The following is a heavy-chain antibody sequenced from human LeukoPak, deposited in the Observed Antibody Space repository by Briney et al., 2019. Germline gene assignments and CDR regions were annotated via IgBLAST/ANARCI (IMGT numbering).Heavy chain of an antibody. J-gene: IGHJ4*02. V-gene: IGHV1-18*01. CDR2: ISAYNGNT. D-gene: IGHD3-16*02. CDR3: ARAVDDYVWGSYRPPGH. Sequence: ASVKVSCKASGYTFTSYGISWVRQAPGQGLEWMGWISAYNGNTNYAQKLQGRVTMTTDTSTSTAYMELRSLRSDDTAVYYCARAVDDYVWGSYRPPGHWGQGTLVTVSS. CDR1: GYTFTSYG.